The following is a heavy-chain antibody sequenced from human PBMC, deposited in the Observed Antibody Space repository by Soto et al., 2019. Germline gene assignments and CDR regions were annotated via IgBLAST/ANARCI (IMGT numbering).Heavy chain of an antibody. CDR2: ISGSGGST. D-gene: IGHD2-2*02. CDR1: GFTFSSYA. Sequence: PGGSLRLSCAASGFTFSSYAMSWVRQAPGKGLEWVSAISGSGGSTYYADSVKGRFTISRDNSKNTLYLQMNSLRAEDTAVYYCAKDNLGYCSSTSCHMGVVAADDVDYWGQGTLVNVSS. CDR3: AKDNLGYCSSTSCHMGVVAADDVDY. V-gene: IGHV3-23*01. J-gene: IGHJ4*02.